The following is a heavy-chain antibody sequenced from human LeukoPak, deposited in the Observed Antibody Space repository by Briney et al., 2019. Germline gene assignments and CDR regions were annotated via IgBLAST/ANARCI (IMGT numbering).Heavy chain of an antibody. J-gene: IGHJ4*02. Sequence: GQSLQISCKGSGYSFTNYWIGWVRPMPGKGLEWVGFIYPGDSDTRYSPSFQGQVTISADKSITTAYLQWSSLKASDTAIYYCARPGNTGTDYFQFWGQGTLVTVSS. V-gene: IGHV5-51*01. CDR1: GYSFTNYW. CDR2: IYPGDSDT. CDR3: ARPGNTGTDYFQF. D-gene: IGHD1-7*01.